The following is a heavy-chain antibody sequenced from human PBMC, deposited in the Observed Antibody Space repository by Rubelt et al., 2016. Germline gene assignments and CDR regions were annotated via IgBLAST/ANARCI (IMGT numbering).Heavy chain of an antibody. J-gene: IGHJ5*02. V-gene: IGHV4-39*07. CDR2: IYYIGST. D-gene: IGHD6-13*01. CDR1: GGSISSSSYS. Sequence: QLQLQESGPGLVKPSETLSLTCTVSGGSISSSSYSWGWIRQPPGKGLEWMWSIYYIGSTYYNPSLKSRVTVSVDTSKNQFSLKLSSVTAADTAVYYCARVLGGIAAAWGQGTLVTVSS. CDR3: ARVLGGIAAA.